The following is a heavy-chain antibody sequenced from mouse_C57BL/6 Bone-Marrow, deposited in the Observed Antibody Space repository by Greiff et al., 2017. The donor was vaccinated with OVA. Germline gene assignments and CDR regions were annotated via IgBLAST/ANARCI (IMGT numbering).Heavy chain of an antibody. Sequence: QVQLQQSGAELARPGASVKLSCKASGYTFTSYGISWVKQRTGQGLEWIGEIYPRSGNTYYNEKFKGKATLTADKSSSTAYMELRSLTSEDSAVYFCARSYYYGSSYVKYFDYWGQGTTLTVSS. CDR3: ARSYYYGSSYVKYFDY. CDR2: IYPRSGNT. D-gene: IGHD1-1*01. CDR1: GYTFTSYG. V-gene: IGHV1-81*01. J-gene: IGHJ2*01.